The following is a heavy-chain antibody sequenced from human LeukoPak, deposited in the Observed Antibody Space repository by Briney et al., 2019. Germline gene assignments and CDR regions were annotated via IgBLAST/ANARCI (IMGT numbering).Heavy chain of an antibody. Sequence: PGGSLRLSCAAFGFTFTNYAMSWVRQAPAKGLEWVSAIDGNGGDTYYADSVKGRFTISRDNSKNTLYLQMNNLRAEDTAAYYCAKYFYDSGSYSFDHWGQGALVTVSS. V-gene: IGHV3-23*01. J-gene: IGHJ4*02. CDR2: IDGNGGDT. CDR1: GFTFTNYA. CDR3: AKYFYDSGSYSFDH. D-gene: IGHD3-10*01.